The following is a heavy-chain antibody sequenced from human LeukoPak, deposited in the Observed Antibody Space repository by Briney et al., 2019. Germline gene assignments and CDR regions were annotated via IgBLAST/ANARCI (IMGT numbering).Heavy chain of an antibody. J-gene: IGHJ3*02. CDR1: GYTFTAYY. V-gene: IGHV1-2*02. Sequence: GASVKVSCKASGYTFTAYYVHWVRQAPGQGLEWMGCIDPDSGGTNSAQRFQGRITMTRDTSISTASMELSRLRSDDTAVYYCAREYYDTSGTKCAFDIWGQGTMVTVSS. CDR3: AREYYDTSGTKCAFDI. D-gene: IGHD3-22*01. CDR2: IDPDSGGT.